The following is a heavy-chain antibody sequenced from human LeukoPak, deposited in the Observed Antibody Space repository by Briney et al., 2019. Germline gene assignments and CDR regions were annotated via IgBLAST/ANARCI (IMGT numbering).Heavy chain of an antibody. J-gene: IGHJ4*01. CDR3: ARQDCSGGTCYLDY. V-gene: IGHV3-30*04. CDR2: ISYHGSDQ. CDR1: RFIFSNYA. D-gene: IGHD2-15*01. Sequence: GRSLRLSCAASRFIFSNYAMHWVRQAPGKGLDWVAVISYHGSDQFYADSVKGRFTISRDYSKNTLFLQMNSLRTEDTAVYYCARQDCSGGTCYLDYWGQEPLSPSPQ.